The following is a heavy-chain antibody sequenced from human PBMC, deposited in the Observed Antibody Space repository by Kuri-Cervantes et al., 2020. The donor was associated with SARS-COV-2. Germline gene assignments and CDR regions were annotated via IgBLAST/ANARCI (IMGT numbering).Heavy chain of an antibody. CDR1: GFTFDDYA. CDR3: APDGRVYSSSSGDY. CDR2: ISWNSNGI. Sequence: GGSLRLSCAASGFTFDDYAMHWVRQAPGKGLEWVSGISWNSNGIGYAVSVKGRFTISRDNSKNTLYLQMNSLRAEDTAVYYCAPDGRVYSSSSGDYWGQGTLVTVSS. D-gene: IGHD6-6*01. J-gene: IGHJ4*02. V-gene: IGHV3-9*01.